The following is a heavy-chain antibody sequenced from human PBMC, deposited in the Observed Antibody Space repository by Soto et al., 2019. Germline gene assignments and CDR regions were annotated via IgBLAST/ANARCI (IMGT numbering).Heavy chain of an antibody. Sequence: QVQLVESGGGVVQPGRSLRLSCAASGFTFSSYGMHWFRQAPGKGLEWVAVIWYDGSNKYYADSVKGRFTISRDNSKNTLYLQMNSLRAEDKAVYYCARDLDYGGYYGMDVWGQGTTVTVS. CDR2: IWYDGSNK. CDR3: ARDLDYGGYYGMDV. CDR1: GFTFSSYG. D-gene: IGHD4-17*01. V-gene: IGHV3-33*01. J-gene: IGHJ6*02.